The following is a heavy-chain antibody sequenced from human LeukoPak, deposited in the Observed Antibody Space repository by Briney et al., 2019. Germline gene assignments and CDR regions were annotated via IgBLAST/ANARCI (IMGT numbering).Heavy chain of an antibody. CDR1: GFTFSNYW. CDR3: ARDLVRGLTTGVLDY. J-gene: IGHJ4*02. Sequence: GGSLRLSCAASGFTFSNYWMSWVRQAPGKGLEWVANIKQDGSEKCYVDSVKGRFTISRDNAKNSLYLQMNSLRAEDTAVYYCARDLVRGLTTGVLDYWGQGTLATVSS. V-gene: IGHV3-7*01. D-gene: IGHD4-17*01. CDR2: IKQDGSEK.